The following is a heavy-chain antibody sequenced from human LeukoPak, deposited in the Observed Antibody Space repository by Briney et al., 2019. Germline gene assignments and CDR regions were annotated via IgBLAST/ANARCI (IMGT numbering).Heavy chain of an antibody. Sequence: VASVNVSCKASGGTFSSYAISWVRQAPGQGLEWMGWMNPNSGNTGYAQKFQGRVTMTRNTSISTAYMELSSLRSEDTAVYYCARSPLGVRGVNYYFDYWGQGTLVTVSS. V-gene: IGHV1-8*02. CDR1: GGTFSSYA. CDR2: MNPNSGNT. D-gene: IGHD3-10*01. J-gene: IGHJ4*02. CDR3: ARSPLGVRGVNYYFDY.